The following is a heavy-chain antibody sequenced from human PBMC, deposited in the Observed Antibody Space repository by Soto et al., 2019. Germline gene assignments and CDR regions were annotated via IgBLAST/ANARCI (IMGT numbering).Heavy chain of an antibody. CDR1: GFTFSSYE. CDR3: ARDLSSSSWEKFDY. D-gene: IGHD6-13*01. Sequence: RRLSCAASGFTFSSYEMNWVRQAPGKGLEWVSYISSSGSTIYYADSAKGRFTISRDNAKNSLYLQMNSLRAEDTAVYYCARDLSSSSWEKFDYWGQGTLVTVSS. CDR2: ISSSGSTI. V-gene: IGHV3-48*03. J-gene: IGHJ4*02.